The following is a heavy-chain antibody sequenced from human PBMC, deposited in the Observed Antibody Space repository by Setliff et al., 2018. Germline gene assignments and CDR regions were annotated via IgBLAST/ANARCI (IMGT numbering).Heavy chain of an antibody. V-gene: IGHV4-59*12. Sequence: SETLSLTCIVSGGSISNYYWSWIRQPPGKGLEWIGYVDYSGSTYYNPSLKSRVSISADKSKNQFSLNLTSVIAADTAMYYCAGVYGENDLPDIWGQGTMVTVSS. CDR3: AGVYGENDLPDI. D-gene: IGHD4-17*01. CDR2: VDYSGST. CDR1: GGSISNYY. J-gene: IGHJ3*02.